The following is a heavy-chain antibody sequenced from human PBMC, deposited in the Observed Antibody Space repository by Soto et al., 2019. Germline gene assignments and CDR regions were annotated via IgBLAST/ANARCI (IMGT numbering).Heavy chain of an antibody. CDR2: ISGSGGST. V-gene: IGHV3-23*01. Sequence: GGSLRLSCAASGFTFSSYAMSWVRQAPGKGLEWVSAISGSGGSTYYADSVKGRFTISRDNSKNTLYLQMNSLRAEDTAVYYCAKSPLRGYCSSASCYVWGQGTMVTVYS. CDR1: GFTFSSYA. CDR3: AKSPLRGYCSSASCYV. J-gene: IGHJ4*02. D-gene: IGHD2-2*01.